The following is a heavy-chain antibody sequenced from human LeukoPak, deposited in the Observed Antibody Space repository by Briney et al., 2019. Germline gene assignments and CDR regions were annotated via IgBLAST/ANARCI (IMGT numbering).Heavy chain of an antibody. CDR3: ARTDIVVVPAAIGRGYYYYYMDV. CDR2: INPNSGGT. CDR1: GYTFTGYY. Sequence: ASVKVSCKASGYTFTGYYMHWVRQAPGQGLEWMGWINPNSGGTNYAQKFQGRVTMTRDTSISTAYMELSRLRSDDTAVYYCARTDIVVVPAAIGRGYYYYYMDVWGKGTTVTVSS. D-gene: IGHD2-2*02. V-gene: IGHV1-2*02. J-gene: IGHJ6*03.